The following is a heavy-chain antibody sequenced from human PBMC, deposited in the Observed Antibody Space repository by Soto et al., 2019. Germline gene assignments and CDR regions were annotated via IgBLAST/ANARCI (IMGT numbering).Heavy chain of an antibody. D-gene: IGHD6-19*01. CDR3: ARRVYSSGWYFDY. CDR2: IYYSGST. J-gene: IGHJ4*02. CDR1: GGSISSSSYY. V-gene: IGHV4-39*01. Sequence: QLQLQESGPGLVKPSETLSLTCTVSGGSISSSSYYWGWIRQPPGKGLEWIGNIYYSGSTYYNPSLKRRVTISLDTSKNQFSLKLSSVTAADTTVYYCARRVYSSGWYFDYWGQGTLVTVSS.